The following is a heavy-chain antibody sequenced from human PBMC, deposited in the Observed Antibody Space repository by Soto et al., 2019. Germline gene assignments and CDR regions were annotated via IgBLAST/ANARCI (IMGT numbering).Heavy chain of an antibody. V-gene: IGHV1-69*04. CDR1: GDTFNNYV. CDR3: AREGTSTSTGMDY. CDR2: IIPIVGKT. Sequence: QVQLVQSGAEVSKPGSSVTVSCETSGDTFNNYVINWVRQAPGQVPEWMGRIIPIVGKTIYAQRFQGRVTITADKATTTVYIDLSSLRIDDTAVYFCAREGTSTSTGMDYWGQGSLVTVSS. J-gene: IGHJ4*02. D-gene: IGHD2-2*01.